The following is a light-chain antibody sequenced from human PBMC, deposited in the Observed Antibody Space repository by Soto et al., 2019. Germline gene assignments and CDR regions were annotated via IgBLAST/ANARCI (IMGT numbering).Light chain of an antibody. CDR1: SSNIGTTFD. Sequence: QSVLTQPPSVSGAPGQRVAISCTGSSSNIGTTFDVHWYQHLPGASPKLLIYANNNRPSGVPDRLSGSKSGTSASLAITGLQAEDEADYYCQSYDSSLSGVVFGGGTKVTVL. CDR2: ANN. V-gene: IGLV1-40*01. J-gene: IGLJ2*01. CDR3: QSYDSSLSGVV.